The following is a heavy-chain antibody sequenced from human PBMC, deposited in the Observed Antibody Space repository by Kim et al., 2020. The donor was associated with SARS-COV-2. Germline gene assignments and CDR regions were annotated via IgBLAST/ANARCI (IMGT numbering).Heavy chain of an antibody. V-gene: IGHV3-30-3*01. CDR2: ISYDGSNK. J-gene: IGHJ4*02. CDR3: ARDDLEDY. CDR1: GFTFSSYA. D-gene: IGHD2-21*02. Sequence: GGSLRLSCAASGFTFSSYAMHWVRQAPGKGLEWVAVISYDGSNKYYADSVKGRFTISRDNSKNTLYLQRNSLRAEDTAVYYCARDDLEDYWGQGTLVPVSS.